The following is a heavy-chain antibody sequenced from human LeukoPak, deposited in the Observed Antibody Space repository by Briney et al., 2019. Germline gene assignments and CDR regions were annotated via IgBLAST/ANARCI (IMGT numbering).Heavy chain of an antibody. J-gene: IGHJ4*02. V-gene: IGHV3-21*06. CDR3: ARRGFYDSSGYDY. D-gene: IGHD3-22*01. CDR1: EFTFSSYE. Sequence: GGSLRLSCAASEFTFSSYEMNWVRQAPGKGLEWVSSISGSSTDIYYADSVKGRFTISRGNAKNSLYLQINSLRAEDTAIYYCARRGFYDSSGYDYWGQGTLVTVSS. CDR2: ISGSSTDI.